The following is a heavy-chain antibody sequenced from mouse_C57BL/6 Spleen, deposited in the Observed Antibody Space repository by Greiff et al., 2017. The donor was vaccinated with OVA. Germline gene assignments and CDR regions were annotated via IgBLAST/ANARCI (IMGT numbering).Heavy chain of an antibody. D-gene: IGHD4-1*01. CDR1: GFTFSDYG. CDR3: ARELTGAFFAY. J-gene: IGHJ3*01. CDR2: ISSGSSTI. V-gene: IGHV5-17*01. Sequence: EVKLVESGGGLVKPGGSLKLSCAASGFTFSDYGMHWVRQAPEKGLEWVAYISSGSSTIYYADTVKGRFTISRDNAKNTLFLQMTSLRSEDTAMYYCARELTGAFFAYWGQGTLVTVSA.